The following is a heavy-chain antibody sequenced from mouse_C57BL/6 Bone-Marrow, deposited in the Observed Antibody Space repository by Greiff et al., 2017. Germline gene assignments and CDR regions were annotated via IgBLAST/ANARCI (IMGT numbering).Heavy chain of an antibody. CDR1: GFTFSSYG. CDR3: ARRAKYFDV. V-gene: IGHV5-6*01. Sequence: EVQLVESGGDLVKPGGSLKLSCAASGFTFSSYGMSWVRQTPDKRLEWVATISSGGSYTYYPDSVKGRFTISRDNAKNTLYLQMSSLKSEDTAMYYCARRAKYFDVWGTGTTVTVSS. J-gene: IGHJ1*03. CDR2: ISSGGSYT.